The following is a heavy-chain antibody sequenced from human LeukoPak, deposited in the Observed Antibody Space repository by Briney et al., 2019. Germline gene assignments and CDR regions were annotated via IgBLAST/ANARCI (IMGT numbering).Heavy chain of an antibody. D-gene: IGHD3-22*01. CDR2: ISGSGGGT. Sequence: GGSLRLSCAASGFTFSSYGMSWVRQAPGKGLEWVSIISGSGGGTYYADSVKGQFTISRDNSKNTLYLQMDSLRVEDTAVYYCAKESTRILVPYSYFDLWGRGTLVTVSP. CDR3: AKESTRILVPYSYFDL. J-gene: IGHJ2*01. CDR1: GFTFSSYG. V-gene: IGHV3-23*01.